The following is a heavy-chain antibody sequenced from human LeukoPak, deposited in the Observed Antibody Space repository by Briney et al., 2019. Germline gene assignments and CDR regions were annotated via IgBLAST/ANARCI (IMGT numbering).Heavy chain of an antibody. CDR1: GYTFTSYY. CDR3: AKDGSPYSSRYFDY. Sequence: ASVKVSCKASGYTFTSYYMHWVRQAPGQGLEWMGIINPSGGSTTYAQRFQGRVTMARDTSTRTVYMELSSLRSEDTAVYYCAKDGSPYSSRYFDYWGQGTLVTVSS. J-gene: IGHJ4*02. V-gene: IGHV1-46*01. CDR2: INPSGGST. D-gene: IGHD6-19*01.